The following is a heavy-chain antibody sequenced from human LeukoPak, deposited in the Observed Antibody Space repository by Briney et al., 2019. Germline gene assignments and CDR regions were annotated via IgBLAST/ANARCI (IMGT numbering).Heavy chain of an antibody. Sequence: GASVKVSCKASGYTFTNYYIHWVRQAPGQRPEWMGWSDPNSGGTNFAQKFQGRVTMTRDTSISTVYMELRRLSIDDTAVYYCAGDRGGTYGHYYYMDVWGEGTTVTVSS. CDR1: GYTFTNYY. D-gene: IGHD3-16*01. V-gene: IGHV1-2*02. CDR2: SDPNSGGT. J-gene: IGHJ6*03. CDR3: AGDRGGTYGHYYYMDV.